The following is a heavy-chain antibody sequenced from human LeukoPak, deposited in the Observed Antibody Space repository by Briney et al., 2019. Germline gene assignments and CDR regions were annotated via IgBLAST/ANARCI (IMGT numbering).Heavy chain of an antibody. Sequence: SETLSLTCTVSGGSVSSGSYYWSWIRQPPGKGLEWIGYIYYSGSTNYNPSLKSRVTISVDTSKNQFSLKLSSVAAADTAVYYCAAEVGDYVDYWGQGTLVTVSS. J-gene: IGHJ4*02. CDR1: GGSVSSGSYY. CDR3: AAEVGDYVDY. D-gene: IGHD1-26*01. V-gene: IGHV4-61*01. CDR2: IYYSGST.